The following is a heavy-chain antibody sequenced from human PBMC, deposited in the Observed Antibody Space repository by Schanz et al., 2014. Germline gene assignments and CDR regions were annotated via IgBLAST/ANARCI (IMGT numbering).Heavy chain of an antibody. D-gene: IGHD4-4*01. CDR3: AKDRWRATVMVDAFDI. Sequence: EVQLVESGGGLVQPGGSLTLSCAASGFTFSSYLMSWVRQAPGKGLEWVSGIGGRGGSTDYADSVKGRFTISRDNSKNTVHLQMNSLRAEDTAVYFCAKDRWRATVMVDAFDIWGQGTKVTVSS. V-gene: IGHV3-23*04. CDR1: GFTFSSYL. CDR2: IGGRGGST. J-gene: IGHJ3*02.